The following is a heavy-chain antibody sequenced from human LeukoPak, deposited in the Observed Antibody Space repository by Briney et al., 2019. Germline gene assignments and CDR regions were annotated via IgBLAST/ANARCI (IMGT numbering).Heavy chain of an antibody. D-gene: IGHD3-22*01. CDR3: ARGWDSSGQIPFFY. CDR1: GGTFRNYA. CDR2: IIPIFGTA. Sequence: ASVKVSCKASGGTFRNYAISWVRQAPGQGLEWMGGIIPIFGTANYAQKFQGRVTITADESTSTVYMELSRLRSEDTAVYYCARGWDSSGQIPFFYWGQGTLVTVSS. V-gene: IGHV1-69*13. J-gene: IGHJ4*02.